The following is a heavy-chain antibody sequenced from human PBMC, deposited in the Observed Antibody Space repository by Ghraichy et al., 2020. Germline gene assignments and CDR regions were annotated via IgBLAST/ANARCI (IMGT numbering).Heavy chain of an antibody. J-gene: IGHJ4*02. D-gene: IGHD2-15*01. Sequence: GGSLRLSCAASGFTFSTYGMSWVRQAPGKGLEWVSAITGSGGSTYYADSVKGRFTHSRDNSQNTLHLQMNSLRADDTAVYYCARDYCSGGSCYSGSTIFFDYWGQGTQVTVSS. CDR1: GFTFSTYG. V-gene: IGHV3-23*01. CDR3: ARDYCSGGSCYSGSTIFFDY. CDR2: ITGSGGST.